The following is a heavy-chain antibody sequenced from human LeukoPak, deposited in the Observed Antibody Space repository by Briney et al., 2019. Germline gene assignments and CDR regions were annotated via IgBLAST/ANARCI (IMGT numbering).Heavy chain of an antibody. Sequence: ETLSLTCTVSGGSISSYYWSWVRQAPGKGLEWVANIKQDGSEKYYVDSVKGRFTISRDNAETSLHLQVNSLRAEDTAVYYCARGGNHGDYWYFDLWGRGTLVTVSS. D-gene: IGHD1-14*01. CDR2: IKQDGSEK. J-gene: IGHJ2*01. V-gene: IGHV3-7*01. CDR3: ARGGNHGDYWYFDL. CDR1: GGSISSYY.